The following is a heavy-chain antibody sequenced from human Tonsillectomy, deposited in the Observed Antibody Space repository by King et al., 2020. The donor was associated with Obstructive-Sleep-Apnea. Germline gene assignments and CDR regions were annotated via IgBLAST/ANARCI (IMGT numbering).Heavy chain of an antibody. D-gene: IGHD7-27*01. J-gene: IGHJ2*01. Sequence: QLQESGPGLVKPSQTLSLTCAVSGGSILSGGYSWSWIRQPPGKGLEWIANIYYSGSTYSNPPLKSRVTISVATSKNQFSLKLSSVTAADTAVYYCASATGDSWYFDLWGRGTLVTVSS. V-gene: IGHV4-30-4*07. CDR3: ASATGDSWYFDL. CDR1: GGSILSGGYS. CDR2: IYYSGST.